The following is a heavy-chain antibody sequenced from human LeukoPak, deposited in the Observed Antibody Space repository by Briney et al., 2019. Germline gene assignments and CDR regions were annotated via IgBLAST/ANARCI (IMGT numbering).Heavy chain of an antibody. CDR2: IYYSGSI. Sequence: MPSETLSLTCTVSDDSVKSRSYYWGWIRQPPGKGLEWIGSIYYSGSIYHNPSLKSRVTISIDTSKNQFFLNLRSVTAADTAVYYCARDGGGSLYGMDVWGQGTTVTVSS. CDR1: DDSVKSRSYY. J-gene: IGHJ6*02. CDR3: ARDGGGSLYGMDV. V-gene: IGHV4-39*07. D-gene: IGHD2-15*01.